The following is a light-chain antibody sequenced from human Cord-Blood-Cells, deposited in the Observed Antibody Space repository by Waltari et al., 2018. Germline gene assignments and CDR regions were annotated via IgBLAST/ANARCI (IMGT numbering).Light chain of an antibody. Sequence: DIQITQSPSSLSAFVGDRVTLTCRASQSISSYLNWYQQKPGKAPKLLIYAASSLQSGVPSRFSGSGSGTDFTLTISSLQPEYFATYYCQQSYSTPYTFGQGTKLEIK. CDR3: QQSYSTPYT. J-gene: IGKJ2*01. CDR1: QSISSY. CDR2: AAS. V-gene: IGKV1-39*01.